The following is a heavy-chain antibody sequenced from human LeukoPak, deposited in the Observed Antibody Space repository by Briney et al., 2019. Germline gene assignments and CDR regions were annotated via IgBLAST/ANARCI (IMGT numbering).Heavy chain of an antibody. CDR3: ARYRLTIFGVVVVVFDI. D-gene: IGHD3-3*01. J-gene: IGHJ3*02. V-gene: IGHV3-23*01. CDR2: ISGSGGST. Sequence: PGGSLRLSCAASGFTFSSYAMSWVRQAPGKGLEWVSAISGSGGSTYYADSVKGRFTISRDNSKNTLYLQMNSLRAEDTAVYYCARYRLTIFGVVVVVFDIWGQGTMVTVSS. CDR1: GFTFSSYA.